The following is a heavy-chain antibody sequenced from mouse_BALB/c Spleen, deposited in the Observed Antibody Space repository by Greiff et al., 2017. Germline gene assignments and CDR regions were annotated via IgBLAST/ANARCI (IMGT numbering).Heavy chain of an antibody. Sequence: QVQLQQPGAELVRPGASVKLSCKASGYTFTSYWINWVKQRPGQGLEWIGNIYPSDSYTNYNQKFKDKATLTVDKSSSTAYMQLSSPTSEDSAVYYCTRCPYYYDYAMDYWGQGTSVTVSS. V-gene: IGHV1-69*02. CDR1: GYTFTSYW. D-gene: IGHD1-1*01. CDR2: IYPSDSYT. J-gene: IGHJ4*01. CDR3: TRCPYYYDYAMDY.